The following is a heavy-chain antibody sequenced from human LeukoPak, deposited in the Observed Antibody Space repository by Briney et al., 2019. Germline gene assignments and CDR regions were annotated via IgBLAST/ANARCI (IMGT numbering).Heavy chain of an antibody. CDR3: AKDYFGSGSIDY. J-gene: IGHJ4*02. CDR1: GFTFDDYP. CDR2: ISWNSGNI. V-gene: IGHV3-9*01. Sequence: GGSLRLSCAASGFTFDDYPMHWVRQAPGKGLEWFSGISWNSGNIGYADSVKGRFTISRDNAKNSLYLQMNSLRAEDTALYYCAKDYFGSGSIDYWGQGTLVTVSS. D-gene: IGHD3-10*01.